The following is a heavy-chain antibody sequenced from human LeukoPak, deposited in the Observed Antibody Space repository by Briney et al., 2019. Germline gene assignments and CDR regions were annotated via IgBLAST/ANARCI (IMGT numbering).Heavy chain of an antibody. CDR3: AQAVVVIRGHYFDS. CDR2: INWNGGST. CDR1: GFTFDDYG. J-gene: IGHJ4*02. D-gene: IGHD3-22*01. V-gene: IGHV3-20*04. Sequence: GGSLRLSCAASGFTFDDYGMSWVRQAPGKGLEWVSGINWNGGSTGYADSVKGRFTISRDNAKNSLYLQMNSLRPEDTAVYYCAQAVVVIRGHYFDSWGLGTLVTVSS.